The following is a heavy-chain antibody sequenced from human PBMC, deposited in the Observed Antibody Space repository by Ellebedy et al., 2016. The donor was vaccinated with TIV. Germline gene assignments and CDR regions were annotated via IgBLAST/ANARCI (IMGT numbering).Heavy chain of an antibody. CDR1: GVSISSSTYY. V-gene: IGHV4-39*01. CDR3: ARVLDI. J-gene: IGHJ3*02. D-gene: IGHD4/OR15-4a*01. Sequence: MPSETLSLTCTVSGVSISSSTYYWGWIRQSPGKGMEWIGTIYSSGRTYYNPSLKSRVTISVDTSKNQFSLKLSSVPAADTAVYYCARVLDIWGQGTMVTVSS. CDR2: IYSSGRT.